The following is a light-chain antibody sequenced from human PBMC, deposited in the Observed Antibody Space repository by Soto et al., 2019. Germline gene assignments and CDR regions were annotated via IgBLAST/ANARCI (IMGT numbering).Light chain of an antibody. CDR2: KAS. CDR1: QSLLHSSW. Sequence: MTQSPLSLPVTPGEPASISCRSNQSLLHSSWLAWYQQKPGKAPKLLIYKASSLESGVPSRFSGSGSGTEFTLTISSLQPDDFATYYCQQYNSYSLTFGGGTKVDIK. V-gene: IGKV1-5*03. J-gene: IGKJ4*01. CDR3: QQYNSYSLT.